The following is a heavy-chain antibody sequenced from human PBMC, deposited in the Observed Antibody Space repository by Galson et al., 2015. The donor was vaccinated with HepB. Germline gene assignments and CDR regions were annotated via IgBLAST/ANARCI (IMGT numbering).Heavy chain of an antibody. CDR1: GFTFGNLG. Sequence: SLRLSCAASGFTFGNLGAHWVRQAPGKGLEWVALISYDGSETYYADSVRGRFTISRDNFQNTLFLQMNNLRPDDTARYYCARESGVSDVLDMWGRGTMVTVSA. CDR3: ARESGVSDVLDM. V-gene: IGHV3-30*03. D-gene: IGHD5/OR15-5a*01. CDR2: ISYDGSET. J-gene: IGHJ3*02.